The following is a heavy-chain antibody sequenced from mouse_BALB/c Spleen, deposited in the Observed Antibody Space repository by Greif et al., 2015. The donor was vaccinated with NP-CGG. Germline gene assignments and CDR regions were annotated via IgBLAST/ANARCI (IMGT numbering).Heavy chain of an antibody. CDR1: GYSITSDYA. CDR3: ARFYDYDYYAMDY. D-gene: IGHD2-4*01. J-gene: IGHJ4*01. Sequence: ESGPGLVKPSQSLSLTCTVTGYSITSDYAWNLIRQFPGNKLEWMGYISYSGSTSYNPSLKSRISITRDTSKNQFFLQLNSVTTEDTATYYCARFYDYDYYAMDYWGQGTSVTVSS. CDR2: ISYSGST. V-gene: IGHV3-2*02.